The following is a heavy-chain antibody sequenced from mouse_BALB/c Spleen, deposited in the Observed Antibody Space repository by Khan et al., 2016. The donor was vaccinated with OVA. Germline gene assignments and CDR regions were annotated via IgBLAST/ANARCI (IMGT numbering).Heavy chain of an antibody. CDR1: GYSITSDSA. V-gene: IGHV3-2*02. CDR2: INYSGST. D-gene: IGHD2-14*01. J-gene: IGHJ3*01. CDR3: ARGVRLTY. Sequence: QLEESGPGLVKPSQSLSLTCTVTGYSITSDSAWNWIRQFPGNKLEWMDYINYSGSTSYNPPLKSRISITRDTSKNQFFLQLNSVTTEDTATYFCARGVRLTYWGQGTLVTVSA.